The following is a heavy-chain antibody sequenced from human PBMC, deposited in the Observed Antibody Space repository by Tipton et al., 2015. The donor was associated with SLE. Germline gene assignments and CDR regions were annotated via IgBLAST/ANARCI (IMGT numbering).Heavy chain of an antibody. V-gene: IGHV3-7*01. CDR2: IKQDGSEK. D-gene: IGHD3-16*02. J-gene: IGHJ6*02. CDR3: ARDVMSDYIWGSYRTSGMDV. CDR1: GFTFSSYW. Sequence: GSLRLSCAASGFTFSSYWMSWVRQAPGKLLEWVANIKQDGSEKYYVDSVKGRFTISRDNAKNSLYLQMNSLRAEDTAVYYCARDVMSDYIWGSYRTSGMDVWGQGTTVTVSS.